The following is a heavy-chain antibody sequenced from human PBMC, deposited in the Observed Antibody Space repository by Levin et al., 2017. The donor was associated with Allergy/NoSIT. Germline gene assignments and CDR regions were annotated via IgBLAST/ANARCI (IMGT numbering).Heavy chain of an antibody. Sequence: SQTLSLTCTVSGGSISSYYWSWIRQPAGKGLEWIGRIYTSGSTNYNPSLKSRVTMSVDTSKNQFSLKLSSVTAADTAVYYCARVVTTIGGAEYFQHWGQGTLVTVSS. CDR3: ARVVTTIGGAEYFQH. J-gene: IGHJ1*01. D-gene: IGHD3-16*01. CDR1: GGSISSYY. V-gene: IGHV4-4*07. CDR2: IYTSGST.